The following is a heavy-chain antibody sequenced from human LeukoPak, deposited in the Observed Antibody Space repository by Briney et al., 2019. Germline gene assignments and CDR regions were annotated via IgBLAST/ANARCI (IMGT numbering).Heavy chain of an antibody. CDR2: IYYSGST. D-gene: IGHD2-15*01. CDR3: ARENCSGGSCYSEYYFDY. CDR1: GGSISSYY. Sequence: SETLSLTCTVSGGSISSYYWSWIRQPPGKGREWIGYIYYSGSTNYNPSLKSRVTISVDTSKNQFSLKLSSVTAADTAVYYCARENCSGGSCYSEYYFDYWGQGTLVTVSS. V-gene: IGHV4-59*01. J-gene: IGHJ4*02.